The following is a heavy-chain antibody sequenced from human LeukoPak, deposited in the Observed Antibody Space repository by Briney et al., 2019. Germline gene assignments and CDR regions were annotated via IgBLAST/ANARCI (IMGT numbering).Heavy chain of an antibody. CDR1: GYTFSNYG. Sequence: ASVKVSCKASGYTFSNYGISWVRQAPGQGLEWMGWISAYNGNTNYAQKLQGRVTMTTDTSTSTAYMELRSLRSDDTAVYYCAREVGYCSSTSCGAWFDPWGQGTLVTVSS. V-gene: IGHV1-18*01. D-gene: IGHD2-2*01. J-gene: IGHJ5*02. CDR2: ISAYNGNT. CDR3: AREVGYCSSTSCGAWFDP.